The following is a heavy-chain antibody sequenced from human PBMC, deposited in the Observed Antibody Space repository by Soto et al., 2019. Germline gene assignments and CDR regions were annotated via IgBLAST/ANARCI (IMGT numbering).Heavy chain of an antibody. CDR1: GGTSSSYT. J-gene: IGHJ4*02. Sequence: QVQLVQSGAEVKKPGSSVKVSCKASGGTSSSYTISWVRQAPGQGLEWMGRIIPILGIANYAQKFQGRVTITADKSTSTAYMELSSLRSEDTAVYYCASGGRNGGGSYYWGQGSLVTVSS. V-gene: IGHV1-69*02. CDR2: IIPILGIA. CDR3: ASGGRNGGGSYY. D-gene: IGHD2-15*01.